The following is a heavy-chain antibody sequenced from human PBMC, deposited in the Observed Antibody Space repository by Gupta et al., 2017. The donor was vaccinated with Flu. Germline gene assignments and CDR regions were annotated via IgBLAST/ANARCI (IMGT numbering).Heavy chain of an antibody. Sequence: EWISYLSSSGTNISYADSVTGRFTISRDNAQKSLYLQMSSLRAEDTAVYYCARDTYYYERSPYMLKYYYGMDVWGQGTTVTVSS. CDR3: ARDTYYYERSPYMLKYYYGMDV. J-gene: IGHJ6*02. V-gene: IGHV3-11*01. D-gene: IGHD3-22*01. CDR2: LSSSGTNI.